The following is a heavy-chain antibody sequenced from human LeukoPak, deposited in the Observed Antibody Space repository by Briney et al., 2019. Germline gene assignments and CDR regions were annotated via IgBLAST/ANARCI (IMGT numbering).Heavy chain of an antibody. V-gene: IGHV3-11*01. CDR3: ARPEDDYSDYDYYYMDV. J-gene: IGHJ6*03. CDR2: ISSSGSTI. D-gene: IGHD4-11*01. CDR1: GFTFSDYY. Sequence: GSLRLSCAASGFTFSDYYMSWIRQAPGKGLEWVSYISSSGSTIYYADSVKGRFTISRDNAKNSLYLQMNSLRAEDTAVYYCARPEDDYSDYDYYYMDVWGKGTTVTVSS.